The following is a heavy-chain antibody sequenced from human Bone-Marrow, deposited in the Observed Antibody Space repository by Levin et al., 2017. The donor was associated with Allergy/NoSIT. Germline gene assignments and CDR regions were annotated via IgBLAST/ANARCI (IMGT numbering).Heavy chain of an antibody. CDR3: ARHFEAELVAAARSAGWFDP. J-gene: IGHJ5*02. V-gene: IGHV4-39*01. Sequence: PSETLSLTCTVSGGSISSSSYYWGWIRQPPGKGLEWIGSIYYSGSTYYNPSLKSRVTISVDTSKNQFSLKLSSVTAADTAVYYCARHFEAELVAAARSAGWFDPWGQGTLVTVSS. CDR2: IYYSGST. D-gene: IGHD6-13*01. CDR1: GGSISSSSYY.